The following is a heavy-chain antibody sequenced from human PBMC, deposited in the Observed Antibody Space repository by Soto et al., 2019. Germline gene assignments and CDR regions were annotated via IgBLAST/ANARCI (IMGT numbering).Heavy chain of an antibody. V-gene: IGHV3-53*01. D-gene: IGHD6-19*01. J-gene: IGHJ6*02. CDR2: IYSGGST. CDR1: GFTVSSNY. Sequence: EVQLVESGGGLIQPGGSLRLSCAASGFTVSSNYMSWVRQAPGKGLEWVSVIYSGGSTYYADSVKGRFTISRDNSKHTLYLQMNSLRAEDTAVYYCAISSGLDLGPIFGGNSAYSYGMDVWGQGTTVTVSS. CDR3: AISSGLDLGPIFGGNSAYSYGMDV.